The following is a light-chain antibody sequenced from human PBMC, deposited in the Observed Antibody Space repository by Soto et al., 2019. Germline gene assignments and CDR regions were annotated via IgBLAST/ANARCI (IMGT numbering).Light chain of an antibody. CDR3: QQYSDWPRGT. CDR2: GAF. CDR1: QSVTTN. Sequence: EIVMTQSPATLSVSPGERATLSCRASQSVTTNLAWYQQKPGQAPRLLMYGAFSRATGIPARFSGSGSGTEFTLTITSLQSEDFAVYYCQQYSDWPRGTFGQGPKVEIK. V-gene: IGKV3-15*01. J-gene: IGKJ1*01.